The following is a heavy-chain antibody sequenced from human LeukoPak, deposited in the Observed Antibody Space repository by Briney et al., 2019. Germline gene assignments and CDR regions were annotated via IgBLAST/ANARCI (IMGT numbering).Heavy chain of an antibody. CDR1: GYTFTSYD. J-gene: IGHJ6*03. Sequence: ASVKVSCKASGYTFTSYDINWVRQATGQGLEWMGWMNPNSGNTGYAQKFQGRVTITRNTSISTAYMELSSLRSEDTAVYYCARGMDSSFYYYYYMDVWGKGTTVTVPS. D-gene: IGHD2-2*03. CDR3: ARGMDSSFYYYYYMDV. CDR2: MNPNSGNT. V-gene: IGHV1-8*03.